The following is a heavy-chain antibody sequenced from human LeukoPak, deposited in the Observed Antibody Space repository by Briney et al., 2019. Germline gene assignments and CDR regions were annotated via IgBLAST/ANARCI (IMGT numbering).Heavy chain of an antibody. CDR3: ARGGAFEI. CDR1: GGSISSGSYY. V-gene: IGHV4-61*10. J-gene: IGHJ3*02. Sequence: SETLSLTCTVSGGSISSGSYYWSWIRQPAGRGLESIGEINRSGHTNYNPSLKSRVTISVDTSKNQFSLKLTLVTAADTAVYYCARGGAFEIWGQGTLVTVSS. CDR2: INRSGHT.